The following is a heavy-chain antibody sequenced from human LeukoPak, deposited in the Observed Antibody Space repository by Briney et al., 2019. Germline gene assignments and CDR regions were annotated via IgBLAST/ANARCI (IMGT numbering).Heavy chain of an antibody. CDR3: ARERYGSGSYYFDY. Sequence: SETLSLTCSVSRGFISTFYWSWIRQPAGKGLEWIGRILTSGDSNYNPSLKSRVTMSVGTSKNQFSLKVTCVTAPDTAVYYCARERYGSGSYYFDYWGQGTLVTVSS. CDR1: RGFISTFY. J-gene: IGHJ4*02. CDR2: ILTSGDS. V-gene: IGHV4-4*07. D-gene: IGHD3-10*01.